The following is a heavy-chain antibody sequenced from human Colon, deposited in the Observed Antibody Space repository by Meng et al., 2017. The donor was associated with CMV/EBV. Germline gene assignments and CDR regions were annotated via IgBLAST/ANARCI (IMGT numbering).Heavy chain of an antibody. CDR1: GFTFSSSA. CDR2: ISGSGSST. V-gene: IGHV3-23*01. D-gene: IGHD2-2*02. CDR3: AKDGRYCSSASCYIPPGYFYGMDV. Sequence: GESLKISCAASGFTFSSSAMTWVRQAPGTGLEWVSFISGSGSSTDYADSVKGRFTISRDNSKNMLHLQMDNLRAEDTAVYYCAKDGRYCSSASCYIPPGYFYGMDVWGQGTTVTVSS. J-gene: IGHJ6*02.